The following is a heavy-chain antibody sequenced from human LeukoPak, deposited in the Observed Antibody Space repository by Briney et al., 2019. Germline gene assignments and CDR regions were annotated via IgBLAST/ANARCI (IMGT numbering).Heavy chain of an antibody. CDR2: INWNGGST. CDR1: GFTLEEHG. Sequence: GGSLRLSCAASGFTLEEHGMSWVRQAPGKGREWVSGINWNGGSTVYGECGKGRFTISRDNANNSLYLQMNSLRAEDTALYYCAGGDSSGWYFDYWGQGILVTVSS. D-gene: IGHD6-19*01. CDR3: AGGDSSGWYFDY. V-gene: IGHV3-20*04. J-gene: IGHJ4*02.